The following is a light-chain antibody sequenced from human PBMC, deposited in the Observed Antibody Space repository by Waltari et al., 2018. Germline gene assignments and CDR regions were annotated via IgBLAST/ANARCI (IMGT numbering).Light chain of an antibody. Sequence: DVQMTQSPSSLSASVEDRVIITCRASKSVSYYLNWYQQKPGKAPQLRIYAVSTLQSGVPPRFAGSGSETDFTLTISSLQPEDFATYYCLQTYNIPWTFGQGTKV. CDR3: LQTYNIPWT. V-gene: IGKV1-39*01. CDR1: KSVSYY. CDR2: AVS. J-gene: IGKJ1*01.